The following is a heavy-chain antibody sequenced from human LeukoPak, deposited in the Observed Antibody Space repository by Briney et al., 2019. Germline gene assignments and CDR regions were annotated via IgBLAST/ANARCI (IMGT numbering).Heavy chain of an antibody. V-gene: IGHV3-48*04. Sequence: PGGSLRLSCVASGFTFSSYSMNWVRQAPGKGLEWISHISGTSNTIYYAASVKGRFTISRDNAKNSLDLQMSSLRAEDTAVYYCARDLGYLAWGRGTLVTVSS. D-gene: IGHD1-1*01. CDR3: ARDLGYLA. J-gene: IGHJ5*02. CDR2: ISGTSNTI. CDR1: GFTFSSYS.